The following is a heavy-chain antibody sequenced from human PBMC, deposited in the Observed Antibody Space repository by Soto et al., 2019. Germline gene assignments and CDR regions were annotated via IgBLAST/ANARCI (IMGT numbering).Heavy chain of an antibody. CDR3: AKGDNLGPKTGYAFDP. CDR2: TYFRSKWYN. J-gene: IGHJ5*02. Sequence: SQTLSLTCAISGDSVSSNTASWNWIRQSPSRGLEWLGRTYFRSKWYNDYAVSVKSRIIINPDTSNNQFSLQLNSVTPEDTAVYFCAKGDNLGPKTGYAFDPWGQGIMVTVS. CDR1: GDSVSSNTAS. V-gene: IGHV6-1*01. D-gene: IGHD5-12*01.